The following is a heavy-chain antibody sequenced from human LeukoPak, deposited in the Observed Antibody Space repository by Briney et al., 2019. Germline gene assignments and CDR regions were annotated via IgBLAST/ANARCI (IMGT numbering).Heavy chain of an antibody. D-gene: IGHD3-10*01. J-gene: IGHJ5*02. CDR2: INHSGST. CDR1: GRSFSGYY. Sequence: PTETLSLTCAVYGRSFSGYYWSWIRQPPGKGLEWIGEINHSGSTNYNPSLKSRVTISVDTSKNQFSLKLSSVTAADTAVYYCARGPGLLLWFGELFCNWFDPWGQGTLVTVSS. CDR3: ARGPGLLLWFGELFCNWFDP. V-gene: IGHV4-34*01.